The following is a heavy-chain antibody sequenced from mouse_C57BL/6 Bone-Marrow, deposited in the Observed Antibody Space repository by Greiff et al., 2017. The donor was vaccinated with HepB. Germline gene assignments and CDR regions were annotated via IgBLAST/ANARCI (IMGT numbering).Heavy chain of an antibody. V-gene: IGHV5-2*01. D-gene: IGHD3-3*01. Sequence: EVKLMESGGGLVQPGESLKLSCESNEYAFPSHDMSWVRKTPEKRLELVAAINSDGGSTYYPDTMERRFIISRDNTKKTLYLQMSSLRSEDTALYYCARGGDKGYYAMDYWGQGTSVTVSS. CDR3: ARGGDKGYYAMDY. CDR2: INSDGGST. CDR1: EYAFPSHD. J-gene: IGHJ4*01.